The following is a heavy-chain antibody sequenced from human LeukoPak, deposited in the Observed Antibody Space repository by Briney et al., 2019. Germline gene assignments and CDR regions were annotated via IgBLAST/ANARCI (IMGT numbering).Heavy chain of an antibody. CDR3: ARERGTIAVPYYFDF. Sequence: PSETLSLTWLVAAGSIGNNYWSCIRQPAGKGLDWIGRISTSGSTNYKPSLRSRVTISMDASKDQFSLRLSSVTAADTAVYYCARERGTIAVPYYFDFWGPGILVTVSS. CDR1: AGSIGNNY. D-gene: IGHD2-15*01. V-gene: IGHV4-4*07. CDR2: ISTSGST. J-gene: IGHJ4*02.